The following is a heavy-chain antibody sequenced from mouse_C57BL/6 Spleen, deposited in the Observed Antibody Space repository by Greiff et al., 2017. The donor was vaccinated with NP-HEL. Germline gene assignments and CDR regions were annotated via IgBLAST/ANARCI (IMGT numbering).Heavy chain of an antibody. CDR1: GYSITSGYY. Sequence: VQLQQSGPGLVKPSQSLSLTCSVTGYSITSGYYWNWIRQFPGNKLEWMGYISYDGSNNYNPSLKNRISITRDTSKNQFFLKLNSVTTEDTATYYCARESYYYGSSYVYFDVWGTGTTVTVSS. CDR2: ISYDGSN. J-gene: IGHJ1*03. D-gene: IGHD1-1*01. CDR3: ARESYYYGSSYVYFDV. V-gene: IGHV3-6*01.